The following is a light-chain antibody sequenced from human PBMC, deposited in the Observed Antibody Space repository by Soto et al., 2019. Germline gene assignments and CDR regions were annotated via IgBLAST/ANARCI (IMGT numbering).Light chain of an antibody. J-gene: IGKJ3*01. CDR2: GAS. CDR1: QSVSSSY. Sequence: EIVLTQSPGTLSLSPGERATLSCRASQSVSSSYLAWYQQKPGQARMLLIYGASSRATGIPDRFSGSGSGTDFTCTISRLEPEDFAVYYCQQYGSSLFTFGPGTKVDIK. CDR3: QQYGSSLFT. V-gene: IGKV3-20*01.